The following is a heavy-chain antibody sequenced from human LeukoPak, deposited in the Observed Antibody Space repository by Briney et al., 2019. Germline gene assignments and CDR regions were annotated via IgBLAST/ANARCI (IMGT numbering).Heavy chain of an antibody. D-gene: IGHD6-13*01. J-gene: IGHJ4*02. Sequence: GGSLRLSCAASGFTFSSYVMSWVRQAPGKGMEWVSTISGSGGSTYYADSVKGRFTISRDNSKNTLYLQMNSLRAEDMAVYYCAKGTIGAAYYFDYWGQGTLVTVSS. CDR2: ISGSGGST. V-gene: IGHV3-23*01. CDR1: GFTFSSYV. CDR3: AKGTIGAAYYFDY.